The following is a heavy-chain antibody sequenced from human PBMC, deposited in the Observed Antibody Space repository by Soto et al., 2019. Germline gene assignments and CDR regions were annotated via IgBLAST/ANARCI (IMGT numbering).Heavy chain of an antibody. CDR2: IYPGDSDS. D-gene: IGHD2-2*01. J-gene: IGHJ4*02. V-gene: IGHV5-51*01. CDR3: AKHEGYCSTTTCSNFDY. Sequence: PGESLKISCKGSVFTFTSYWIAWVRRMPGKGLEWMGIIYPGDSDSSYSPSFQGQVTISADKSINTAYLHWSSLKASDTAIYYCAKHEGYCSTTTCSNFDYWGQGTLVTVSS. CDR1: VFTFTSYW.